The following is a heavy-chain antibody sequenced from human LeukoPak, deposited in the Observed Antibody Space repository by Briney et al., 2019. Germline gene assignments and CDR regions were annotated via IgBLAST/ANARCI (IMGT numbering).Heavy chain of an antibody. J-gene: IGHJ4*02. CDR1: GGTFSSYA. Sequence: SVKVSCKASGGTFSSYAISWVRQAPGQGLEWMGGIIPIFGAANYAQKFQGRVTITADESTSTAYMELSSLRSEDTAVYYCARGRAMVRGVIRSAFDYWGQGTLVTVSS. D-gene: IGHD3-10*01. V-gene: IGHV1-69*13. CDR3: ARGRAMVRGVIRSAFDY. CDR2: IIPIFGAA.